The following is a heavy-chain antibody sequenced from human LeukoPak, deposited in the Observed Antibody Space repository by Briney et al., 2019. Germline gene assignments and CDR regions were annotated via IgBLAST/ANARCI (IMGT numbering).Heavy chain of an antibody. D-gene: IGHD6-13*01. CDR2: LSGDGSTT. CDR1: EFPFSSHW. J-gene: IGHJ4*02. CDR3: ARGIASSRSVAIDL. V-gene: IGHV3-74*01. Sequence: GGSLRLSCAASEFPFSSHWMYWVRQAPGKGLVWVARLSGDGSTTRHADSVKGRFTISRDNAKSTLYLQIDSLRVEDTALYYCARGIASSRSVAIDLWGRGTLVVVSS.